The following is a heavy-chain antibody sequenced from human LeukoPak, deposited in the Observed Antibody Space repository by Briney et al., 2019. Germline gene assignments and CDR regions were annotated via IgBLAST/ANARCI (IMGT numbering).Heavy chain of an antibody. V-gene: IGHV1-18*01. CDR3: ARDLWNYYDSSGSDFDY. CDR1: GYTFTSYG. J-gene: IGHJ4*02. D-gene: IGHD3-22*01. Sequence: GASVKVSCKASGYTFTSYGISWVRQAPGQGLEWMGWISAYNGNTNYAQKFQGRVTMTTDTSTSIAYMELRSLRSDDTAVYYCARDLWNYYDSSGSDFDYWGQGTLVTVSS. CDR2: ISAYNGNT.